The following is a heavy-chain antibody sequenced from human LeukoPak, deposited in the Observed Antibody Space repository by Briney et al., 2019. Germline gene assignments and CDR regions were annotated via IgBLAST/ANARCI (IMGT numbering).Heavy chain of an antibody. V-gene: IGHV4-38-2*02. D-gene: IGHD3-9*01. CDR3: ARRDYDILTGYQTLFDY. CDR2: IYHSGST. J-gene: IGHJ4*02. Sequence: SETLSLTCTVSGGSISSGYYWGWSRRPPGRGLEWRGSIYHSGSTSYNPSLKSRVTISVDTSKNQFSLKLSSVTAADTAVYYCARRDYDILTGYQTLFDYWGQGTLVTVSS. CDR1: GGSISSGYY.